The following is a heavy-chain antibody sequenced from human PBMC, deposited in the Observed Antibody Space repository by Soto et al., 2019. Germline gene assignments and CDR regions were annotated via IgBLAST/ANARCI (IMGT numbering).Heavy chain of an antibody. CDR2: IHSDGIT. V-gene: IGHV3-66*01. J-gene: IGHJ4*02. D-gene: IGHD6-13*01. CDR3: ARDDNTNSWYYY. Sequence: PGGSLRLSCAASGFSVSDTYMSWVRQAPGKGLEWVSLIHSDGITSYADSVKGRFIISRDNSRNTLYLQMNSLRAEYTAMYYCARDDNTNSWYYYWGQGTLVTV. CDR1: GFSVSDTY.